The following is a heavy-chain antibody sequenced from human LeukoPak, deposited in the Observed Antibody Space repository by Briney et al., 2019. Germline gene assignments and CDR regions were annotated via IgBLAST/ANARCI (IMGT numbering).Heavy chain of an antibody. J-gene: IGHJ1*01. CDR1: GCTFTSYG. Sequence: ASVKVSCKASGCTFTSYGISWVRQAPGQGLEWMGWISAYNGNTNYAQKLQGRVTMTTDTSTSTAYMELRSLRSDDTAVYYCARDLIVPAAGYFQHWGQGTLVTVSS. CDR2: ISAYNGNT. V-gene: IGHV1-18*01. D-gene: IGHD2-2*01. CDR3: ARDLIVPAAGYFQH.